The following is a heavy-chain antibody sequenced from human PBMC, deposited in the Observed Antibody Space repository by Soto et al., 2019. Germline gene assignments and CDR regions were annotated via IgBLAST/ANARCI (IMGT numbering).Heavy chain of an antibody. D-gene: IGHD6-13*01. J-gene: IGHJ1*01. Sequence: GGSLRLSCAASGFTFSSYSMNWVRQAPGKGLEWVSYISSSSTIYYADSVKGRFTISRDNAKNSLYLQMNSLRDEDTAVYYCARDTLAAAGTEYFQHWGQGTLVTVSS. CDR2: ISSSSTI. CDR3: ARDTLAAAGTEYFQH. CDR1: GFTFSSYS. V-gene: IGHV3-48*02.